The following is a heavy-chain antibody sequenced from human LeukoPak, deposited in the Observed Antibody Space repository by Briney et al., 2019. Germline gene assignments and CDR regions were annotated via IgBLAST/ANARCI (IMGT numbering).Heavy chain of an antibody. CDR2: FDPEDGET. J-gene: IGHJ5*02. V-gene: IGHV1-24*01. CDR3: ATVRPLGYCSSTSCSYNWFDP. D-gene: IGHD2-2*01. CDR1: GYTLTELS. Sequence: ASVKVSCKVSGYTLTELSMHWVRQAPGEGLEWMGGFDPEDGETIYAQKFQGRVTMTEDTSTDTAYMELSSLRSEDTAVYYCATVRPLGYCSSTSCSYNWFDPWGQGTLVTVSS.